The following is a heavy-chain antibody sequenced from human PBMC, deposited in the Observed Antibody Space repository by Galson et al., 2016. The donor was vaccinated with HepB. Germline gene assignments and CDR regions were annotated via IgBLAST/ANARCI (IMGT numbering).Heavy chain of an antibody. Sequence: SLRLSCAASGFIFSNYGMHWVRQAPGKGLEWVAVIWFDGSQEYYADSVRGRFIISRDNSKDILYLHLASVRAEDTAVYYCATVNSGGWPAFDNWGRGTLVIVSS. D-gene: IGHD2-15*01. CDR2: IWFDGSQE. J-gene: IGHJ4*02. CDR3: ATVNSGGWPAFDN. V-gene: IGHV3-33*03. CDR1: GFIFSNYG.